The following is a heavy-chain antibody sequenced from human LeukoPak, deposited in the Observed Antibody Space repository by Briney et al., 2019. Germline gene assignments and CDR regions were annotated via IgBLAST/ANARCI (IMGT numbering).Heavy chain of an antibody. V-gene: IGHV3-48*03. Sequence: GGSLRLSCAASGFTFSSYEMNWVRQAPGKGLEWVSYISSSGSTIYYADSVKGRFTISGDNAKNSLYLQMNSLRAEDTAVYYCARVQVSPIAAAATDYWGQGTLVTVSS. CDR2: ISSSGSTI. D-gene: IGHD6-13*01. CDR1: GFTFSSYE. CDR3: ARVQVSPIAAAATDY. J-gene: IGHJ4*02.